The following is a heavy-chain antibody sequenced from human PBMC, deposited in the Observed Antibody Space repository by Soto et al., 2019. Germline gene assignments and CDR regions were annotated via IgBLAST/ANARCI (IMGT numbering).Heavy chain of an antibody. CDR3: AREGVAPYYYYGKDV. Sequence: GASVKVSCKASGYTFTRSGISWVRQAPGQGLEWMGWISTYNGDTNYAQTFQGRVTMTTDTSTSAVHMEVRSLRSDDTAVYYCAREGVAPYYYYGKDVWGQGTPVTLSS. CDR1: GYTFTRSG. D-gene: IGHD5-12*01. CDR2: ISTYNGDT. J-gene: IGHJ6*02. V-gene: IGHV1-18*01.